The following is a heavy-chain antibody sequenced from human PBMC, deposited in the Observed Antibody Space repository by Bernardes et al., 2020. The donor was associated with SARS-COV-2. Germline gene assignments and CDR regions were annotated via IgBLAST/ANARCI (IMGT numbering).Heavy chain of an antibody. CDR1: GGSISSYY. V-gene: IGHV4-59*01. D-gene: IGHD3-16*01. J-gene: IGHJ5*02. CDR2: IYYSGST. Sequence: SETLSLTCTVSGGSISSYYWSWIRQPPGKGLEWIGYIYYSGSTNYNPSLKSRVTISVDTSKNQFSLKLSSVTAADTAVYYCARNDYVWGSLSPWGQGTLVTVSS. CDR3: ARNDYVWGSLSP.